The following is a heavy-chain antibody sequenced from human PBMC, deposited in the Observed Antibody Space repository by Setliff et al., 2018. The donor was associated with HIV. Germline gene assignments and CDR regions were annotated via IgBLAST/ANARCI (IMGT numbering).Heavy chain of an antibody. D-gene: IGHD3-10*01. CDR1: GGSFGDYH. V-gene: IGHV4-4*07. CDR3: ARDRHYSGLGSYGP. Sequence: SETLSLTCTLSGGSFGDYHWSWIRQPAGRGLEWIGRIFRSGTTDYKFSLKSRVTISIDTSRNQFSLRLTSVTAEDTAAYYCARDRHYSGLGSYGPWGPGTLVTAPQ. J-gene: IGHJ5*02. CDR2: IFRSGTT.